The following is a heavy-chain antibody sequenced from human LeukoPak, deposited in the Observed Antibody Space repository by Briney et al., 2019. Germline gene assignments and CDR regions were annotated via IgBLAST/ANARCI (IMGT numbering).Heavy chain of an antibody. CDR3: ARDPYSSGWPSYYYYGMDV. J-gene: IGHJ6*02. D-gene: IGHD6-19*01. CDR1: GFTFSSYW. V-gene: IGHV3-7*01. Sequence: GGSLRLSCAASGFTFSSYWMSWVRQAPGKGLGWVANIKQDGSEKYYVDSVKGRFTISRDNAKNSLYLQMNSLGAEDTAVYYCARDPYSSGWPSYYYYGMDVWGQGTTVTVSS. CDR2: IKQDGSEK.